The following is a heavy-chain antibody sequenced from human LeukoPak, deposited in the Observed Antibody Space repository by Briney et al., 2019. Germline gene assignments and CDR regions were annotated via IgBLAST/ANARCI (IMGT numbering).Heavy chain of an antibody. D-gene: IGHD3-10*01. CDR1: GGSISSYY. J-gene: IGHJ4*02. Sequence: SETLSLTCTVSGGSISSYYWSWIRQPPGKGLEWIGYIHYSGNTNCDPSLKNRVTISVDTSKNQFSLKLSSVTAADTAVYYCARDQTYSGSGIYTYFDYWGQGILVTVSS. V-gene: IGHV4-59*12. CDR3: ARDQTYSGSGIYTYFDY. CDR2: IHYSGNT.